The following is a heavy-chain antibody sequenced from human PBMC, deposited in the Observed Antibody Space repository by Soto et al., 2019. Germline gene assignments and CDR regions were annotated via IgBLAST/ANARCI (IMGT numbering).Heavy chain of an antibody. J-gene: IGHJ6*02. CDR1: GYIFTSYG. V-gene: IGHV1-3*01. Sequence: QIKLMQSGAEVKKPGASVKVSCKASGYIFTSYGIHWVRQAPGQRLEWTGWINAGNGNTKYSEKFQGRVTITRDTSASTAYLELSSLRSEDTAVYYCARDPNDSSAYYHHYYYGMDVWGQGTTVTVSS. CDR3: ARDPNDSSAYYHHYYYGMDV. D-gene: IGHD3-22*01. CDR2: INAGNGNT.